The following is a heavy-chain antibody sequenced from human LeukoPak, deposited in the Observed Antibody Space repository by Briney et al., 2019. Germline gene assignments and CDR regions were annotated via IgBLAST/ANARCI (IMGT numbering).Heavy chain of an antibody. V-gene: IGHV3-21*01. CDR1: GFTFSSYS. D-gene: IGHD6-13*01. CDR2: ISSSSSYI. Sequence: GSLRLSCAASGFTFSSYSMNWVRQAPGKGLEWVSSISSSSSYIYYADSMKGRFTISRDNAKNSLYLQMNSPRAEDTAVYYCARPGGSSWLDYYYYGMDVWGQGTTVTVSS. CDR3: ARPGGSSWLDYYYYGMDV. J-gene: IGHJ6*02.